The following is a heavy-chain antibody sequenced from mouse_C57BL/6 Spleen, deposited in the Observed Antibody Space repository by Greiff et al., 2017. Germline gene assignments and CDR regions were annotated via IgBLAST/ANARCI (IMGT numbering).Heavy chain of an antibody. CDR2: IDPENGDT. D-gene: IGHD1-1*01. CDR3: TTSYYGSWFAY. V-gene: IGHV14-4*01. CDR1: GFNIKDDY. Sequence: EVQLQQSGAELVRPGASVKLSCTASGFNIKDDYMHWVKQRPEQGLEWIGWIDPENGDTEYASKFQGKATITADTSSNTAYLQLSSLTSEYTAVYYCTTSYYGSWFAYWGQGTLVTVSA. J-gene: IGHJ3*01.